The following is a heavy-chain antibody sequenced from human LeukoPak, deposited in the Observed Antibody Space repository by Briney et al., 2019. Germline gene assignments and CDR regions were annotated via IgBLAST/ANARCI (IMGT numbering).Heavy chain of an antibody. J-gene: IGHJ4*02. CDR2: IYYSGST. D-gene: IGHD6-19*01. V-gene: IGHV4-39*07. Sequence: SETLSLTCTVSGDSISSSSYYWGWIRQPSGKGLEWIGSIYYSGSTYYNPSLKSRVTISVDTSKNQFSLKLSSVTAADTAVYYCARDQAVAGLDYWGQGTLVTVSS. CDR3: ARDQAVAGLDY. CDR1: GDSISSSSYY.